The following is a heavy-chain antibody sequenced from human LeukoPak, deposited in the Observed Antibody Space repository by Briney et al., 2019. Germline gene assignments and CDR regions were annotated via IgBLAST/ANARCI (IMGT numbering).Heavy chain of an antibody. J-gene: IGHJ2*01. CDR3: ARRGAVAGTFDL. CDR2: ISYDGSNE. D-gene: IGHD6-19*01. CDR1: GFTFSSYG. V-gene: IGHV3-30*03. Sequence: GSLRLSCAASGFTFSSYGIHWVRQAPGKGLEWVALISYDGSNEYYADSVKGRFTISRDNAKNTLYLQMNSLRDEDTALYYCARRGAVAGTFDLWGRGTLVTVSS.